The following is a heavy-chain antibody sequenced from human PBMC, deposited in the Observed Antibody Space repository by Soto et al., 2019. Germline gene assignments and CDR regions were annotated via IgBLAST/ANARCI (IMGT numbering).Heavy chain of an antibody. Sequence: ASVKVSCKASGYTFTSYDINWVRQATGQGLEWMGWMNPNSGNTGYAQKFQGRVTMTRNTSISTAYMELSSLRSEDTAVYYCARGRSSTRRYYYYYMDVWGKGTTVTVSS. CDR1: GYTFTSYD. CDR2: MNPNSGNT. V-gene: IGHV1-8*01. D-gene: IGHD2-2*01. CDR3: ARGRSSTRRYYYYYMDV. J-gene: IGHJ6*03.